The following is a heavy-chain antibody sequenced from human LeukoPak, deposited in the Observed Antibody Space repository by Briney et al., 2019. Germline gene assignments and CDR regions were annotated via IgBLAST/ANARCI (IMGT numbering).Heavy chain of an antibody. CDR1: GGSISSGDYY. CDR3: ARVSVGTPPYGGYYFDY. J-gene: IGHJ4*02. CDR2: IYYSGST. Sequence: KASETLSLTCTVSGGSISSGDYYWSWIRQPPGKGLEWIGYIYYSGSTYYNPSLKSRVTISVDTSKNQFSLKLSSVTAADTAVYYCARVSVGTPPYGGYYFDYWGQGTLVTVSS. D-gene: IGHD5/OR15-5a*01. V-gene: IGHV4-30-4*08.